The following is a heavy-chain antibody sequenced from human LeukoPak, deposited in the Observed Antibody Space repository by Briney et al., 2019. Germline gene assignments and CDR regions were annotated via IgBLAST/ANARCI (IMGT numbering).Heavy chain of an antibody. D-gene: IGHD2/OR15-2a*01. CDR3: ARSFLGYYYYMDV. J-gene: IGHJ6*03. V-gene: IGHV3-7*01. CDR1: GFTFSDYW. Sequence: GGSLRLSCSASGFTFSDYWMMWVRQAPGKGLEWVANIKQDGSEKYYVDSVKGRFTISRDNAENSLYLQMNSLRAEDTAVYYCARSFLGYYYYMDVWGKGTTVTVSS. CDR2: IKQDGSEK.